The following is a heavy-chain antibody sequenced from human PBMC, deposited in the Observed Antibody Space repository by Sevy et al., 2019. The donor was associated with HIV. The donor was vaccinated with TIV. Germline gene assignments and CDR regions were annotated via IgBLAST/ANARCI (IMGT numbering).Heavy chain of an antibody. J-gene: IGHJ4*02. Sequence: GGSLRLSCAASGITFTIYTMNWVRQAPGKGLEWVSSISSSSSYIYYADSVKGRFTISRDNAKSSLYLQMNSLRAEDTAVYYCAREDSNGVCYPHWGQGTLVTVSS. V-gene: IGHV3-21*01. CDR2: ISSSSSYI. D-gene: IGHD2-8*01. CDR3: AREDSNGVCYPH. CDR1: GITFTIYT.